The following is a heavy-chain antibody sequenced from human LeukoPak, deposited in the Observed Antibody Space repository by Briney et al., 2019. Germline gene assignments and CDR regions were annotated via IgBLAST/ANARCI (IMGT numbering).Heavy chain of an antibody. CDR1: GFTFSSYS. D-gene: IGHD2-2*01. CDR2: ISSSSSYI. Sequence: GGSLRLSCAASGFTFSSYSMNWVRQAPGKGLEWVSSISSSSSYIYYAGSVKGRFTISRDNAKNSLYLQMNSLRAEDTAVYYCARVRYCSSTSCYGFDYWGQGTLVTVSS. V-gene: IGHV3-21*01. CDR3: ARVRYCSSTSCYGFDY. J-gene: IGHJ4*02.